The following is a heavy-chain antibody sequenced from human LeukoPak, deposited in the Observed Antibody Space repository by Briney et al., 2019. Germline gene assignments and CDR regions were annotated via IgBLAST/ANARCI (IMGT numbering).Heavy chain of an antibody. D-gene: IGHD6-19*01. CDR1: GGSVASTGCY. J-gene: IGHJ6*02. CDR2: AYYTGEI. Sequence: SETLSLTCTASGGSVASTGCYWGWLRQSPGKGLEGIGNAYYTGEIYSTPSLKSRLTISVDTSKNQFALTLTSVTAADTAVYYCGRHVSNGWDYHYGLDVWGQGTTVTVSS. CDR3: GRHVSNGWDYHYGLDV. V-gene: IGHV4-39*01.